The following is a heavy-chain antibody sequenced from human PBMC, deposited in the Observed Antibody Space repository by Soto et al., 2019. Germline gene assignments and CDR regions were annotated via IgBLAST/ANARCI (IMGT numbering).Heavy chain of an antibody. CDR3: ARSGYYDSSGSRNYHYYGMNV. D-gene: IGHD3-22*01. CDR1: GYRFTSYG. Sequence: QAQLVQSGPEVKKPGASVKVSCKASGYRFTSYGISWVRQAPGQGLEWLGWISAYDDNTKYAQTLKGRVSMSTDTSTNTAYMELRSLRSDDTAMYYCARSGYYDSSGSRNYHYYGMNVWGQGTTVTVSS. CDR2: ISAYDDNT. J-gene: IGHJ6*02. V-gene: IGHV1-18*01.